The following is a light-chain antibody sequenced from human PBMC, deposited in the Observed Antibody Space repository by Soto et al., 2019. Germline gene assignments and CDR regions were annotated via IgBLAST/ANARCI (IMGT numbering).Light chain of an antibody. Sequence: QSALTQPASASGSPGQSITISCTGTSSDVGGYNYVSWYQHHPGKAPKLIIYDVSNRPAGVSNRFSRAKSGNTASLPISGLQADDEDDYYCSAYTSSSTLVVFGGGTKLTVL. CDR3: SAYTSSSTLVV. V-gene: IGLV2-14*03. CDR2: DVS. J-gene: IGLJ2*01. CDR1: SSDVGGYNY.